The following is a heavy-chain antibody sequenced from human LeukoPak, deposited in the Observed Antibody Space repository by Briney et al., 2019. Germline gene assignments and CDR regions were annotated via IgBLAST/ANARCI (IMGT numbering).Heavy chain of an antibody. CDR2: IYPGDSDT. CDR3: ARPYYDSSGYYRPIEYFDY. D-gene: IGHD3-22*01. CDR1: GYSFTSYW. J-gene: IGHJ4*02. V-gene: IGHV5-51*01. Sequence: GESLKISCKGSGYSFTSYWTGWVRQMPGKGLEWMGIIYPGDSDTRYSPSFQGQVTISADKPISTAYLQWSSLKASDTAMYYCARPYYDSSGYYRPIEYFDYWGQGTLVTVSS.